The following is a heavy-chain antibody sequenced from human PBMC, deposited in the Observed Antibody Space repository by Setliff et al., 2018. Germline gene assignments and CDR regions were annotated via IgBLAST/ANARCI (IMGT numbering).Heavy chain of an antibody. D-gene: IGHD1-26*01. J-gene: IGHJ4*02. V-gene: IGHV4-34*12. CDR2: IIHSGST. Sequence: SETLSLTCAVYGGSFSGYYWSWIRQPPGRRLEWIGEIIHSGSTNYNPSLKSRVTISMDTSKNQFSLKVPSVTAADTAVYYCARSFSRSGKFLLDYWGQGALVTVSS. CDR1: GGSFSGYY. CDR3: ARSFSRSGKFLLDY.